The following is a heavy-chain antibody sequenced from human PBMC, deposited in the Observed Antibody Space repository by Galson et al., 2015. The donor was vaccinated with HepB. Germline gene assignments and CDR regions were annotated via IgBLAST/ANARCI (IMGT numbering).Heavy chain of an antibody. CDR2: IYWDDDK. J-gene: IGHJ4*02. D-gene: IGHD5-18*01. CDR1: GFSLSTSGVG. CDR3: ARGWIQLWFGYFDY. V-gene: IGHV2-5*02. Sequence: PALVKPTQTLTLTCTFSGFSLSTSGVGVGWIRQPPGKALEWLALIYWDDDKRYSPSLKSRLTITKDTSKNQVVLTMTNTDPVDTATYYCARGWIQLWFGYFDYWGQGTLVTVSS.